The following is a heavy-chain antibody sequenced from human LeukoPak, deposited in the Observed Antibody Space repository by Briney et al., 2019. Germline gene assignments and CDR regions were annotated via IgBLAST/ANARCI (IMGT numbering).Heavy chain of an antibody. Sequence: PGGSLRLSCAASGFTVSSNYMSWVRQAPGKGLEWVSSISSSSSYTYYADSVKGRFTISRDNSKNTLYLQMNSLRAEDTAVYYCARPSSTSSFSWYFDLWGRGTLVTVSS. D-gene: IGHD2-2*01. CDR1: GFTVSSNY. CDR2: ISSSSSYT. CDR3: ARPSSTSSFSWYFDL. V-gene: IGHV3-21*04. J-gene: IGHJ2*01.